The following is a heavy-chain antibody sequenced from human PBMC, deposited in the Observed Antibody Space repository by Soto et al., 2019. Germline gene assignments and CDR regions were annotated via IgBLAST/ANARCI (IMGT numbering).Heavy chain of an antibody. Sequence: QVQLVQSGAEVKKPGASVKVSCKASGYTFTSYGISWVRQAPGQGLEWMGWISAYNGNTNYAQRLQGRVTMTTDTSTSTAYMELRSLRSDDTAVYYCARGPDIVVVPAADFLVDYWGQGTLVTVSS. CDR1: GYTFTSYG. CDR3: ARGPDIVVVPAADFLVDY. V-gene: IGHV1-18*01. CDR2: ISAYNGNT. J-gene: IGHJ4*02. D-gene: IGHD2-2*01.